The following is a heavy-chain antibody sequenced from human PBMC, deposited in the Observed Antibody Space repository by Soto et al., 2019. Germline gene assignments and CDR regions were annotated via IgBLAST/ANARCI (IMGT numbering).Heavy chain of an antibody. CDR2: ISSSSSYI. CDR3: ARLTPKKVVPAAGAYGMDV. Sequence: WWSLRLSCAASGFTFSSYSMNWVRQAPGKGLEWVSSISSSSSYIYYADSVEGRFTISRDNAKNSLYLQMNSLRAEDTAVYYCARLTPKKVVPAAGAYGMDVWGQGTTVTVSS. V-gene: IGHV3-21*01. CDR1: GFTFSSYS. D-gene: IGHD2-2*01. J-gene: IGHJ6*02.